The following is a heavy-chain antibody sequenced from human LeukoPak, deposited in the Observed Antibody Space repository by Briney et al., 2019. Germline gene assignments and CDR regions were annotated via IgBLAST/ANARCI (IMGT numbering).Heavy chain of an antibody. CDR2: IYSGGSK. D-gene: IGHD6-19*01. CDR3: ARAPRYSSGWYFDY. Sequence: GGSLRLSSAASGFTVSSNYMSWDRQAPGKGLEWVSVIYSGGSKYYAESVKGRFTISRDNSNNTMYLQMNSLRAEDTAVYYCARAPRYSSGWYFDYWGQGTLVTVSS. J-gene: IGHJ4*02. V-gene: IGHV3-53*01. CDR1: GFTVSSNY.